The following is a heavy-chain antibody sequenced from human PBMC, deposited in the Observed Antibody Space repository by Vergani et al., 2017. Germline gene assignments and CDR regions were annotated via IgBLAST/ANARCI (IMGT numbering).Heavy chain of an antibody. CDR1: GGTFSSYA. CDR3: ARGPNFYDFWSGYYKEYHYYYYMDV. V-gene: IGHV1-69*06. J-gene: IGHJ6*03. Sequence: QVQLVQSGAEVKKPGSSVKVSCKASGGTFSSYAISWVRQAPGQGLEWMGGIIPIFGTANYAQKFQGRVTITADKSTSTAYMELSSLRSEDTAVYYCARGPNFYDFWSGYYKEYHYYYYMDVWGKGTTVTVSS. CDR2: IIPIFGTA. D-gene: IGHD3-3*01.